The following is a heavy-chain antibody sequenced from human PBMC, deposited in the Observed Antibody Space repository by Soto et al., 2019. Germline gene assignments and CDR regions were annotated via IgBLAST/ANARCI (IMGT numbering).Heavy chain of an antibody. D-gene: IGHD6-6*01. CDR2: MNSGGRS. CDR1: GFTSSNYS. V-gene: IGHV3-23*01. J-gene: IGHJ6*02. CDR3: AKALQYSSSRDYFYYGMDV. Sequence: PGGSLRLSCAASGFTSSNYSMSWVRQAPGKGLEWVSGMNSGGRSYYTDSVKGRFTISRDTSKNMLYLQMNSLRADDTAVFYCAKALQYSSSRDYFYYGMDVWGQGTTVTVSS.